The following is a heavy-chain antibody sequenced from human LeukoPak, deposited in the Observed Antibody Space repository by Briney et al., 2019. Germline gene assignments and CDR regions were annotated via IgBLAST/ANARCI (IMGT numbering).Heavy chain of an antibody. V-gene: IGHV1-69*04. CDR1: GGTFSSYA. CDR3: ARAFDYKGWFDP. J-gene: IGHJ5*02. CDR2: IIPILGIA. Sequence: SVKVSCKASGGTFSSYAISWVRQAPGQGLEWMGRIIPILGIANYAQKFQGRVTITADKSTSTAYMELSSLRSEDTAVYYCARAFDYKGWFDPCGQGTLVTVSS. D-gene: IGHD4-11*01.